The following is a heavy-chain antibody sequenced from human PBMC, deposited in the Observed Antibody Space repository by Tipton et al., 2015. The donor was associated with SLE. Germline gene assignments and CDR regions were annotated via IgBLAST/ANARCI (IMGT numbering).Heavy chain of an antibody. J-gene: IGHJ4*02. CDR2: IYYSGST. D-gene: IGHD3-16*01. CDR1: GGSISSYY. Sequence: LSCTVSGGSISSYYWSWIRQPPGKGLEWIGYIYYSGSTNYNPSLKSRVTMSVDTSKNQFSLKLSSVTAADTAVYYCARDGGAFGYWGQGTLVTVSS. CDR3: ARDGGAFGY. V-gene: IGHV4-59*12.